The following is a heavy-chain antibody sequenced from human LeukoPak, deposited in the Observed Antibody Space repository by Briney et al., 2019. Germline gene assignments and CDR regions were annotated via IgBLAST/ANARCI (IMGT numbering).Heavy chain of an antibody. Sequence: GGSLRLSCTASGFTLNTYSRSWVRQAPGMGLEWVCAINYSGGSTYYAAFEKGRSTIFRDNYKHSLYLHMNSPRAEDAPVYYCANPNCGIVQQPYQNGAFVIWGEGTMVTVSS. CDR3: ANPNCGIVQQPYQNGAFVI. J-gene: IGHJ3*02. V-gene: IGHV3-23*01. CDR2: INYSGGST. CDR1: GFTLNTYS. D-gene: IGHD1-26*01.